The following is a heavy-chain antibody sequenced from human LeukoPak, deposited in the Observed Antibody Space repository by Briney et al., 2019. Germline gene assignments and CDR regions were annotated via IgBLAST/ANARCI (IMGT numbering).Heavy chain of an antibody. D-gene: IGHD6-6*01. CDR2: IIPIFGTA. CDR3: ARDPKLYAFDI. Sequence: SVRVSCKASGGTFSSYAISWVRQAPGRGLEWMGGIIPIFGTANYAQKLQGRVTMTTDTSTSTAYMELRSLRSDDTAVYYCARDPKLYAFDIWGQGTMVTVSS. V-gene: IGHV1-69*05. CDR1: GGTFSSYA. J-gene: IGHJ3*02.